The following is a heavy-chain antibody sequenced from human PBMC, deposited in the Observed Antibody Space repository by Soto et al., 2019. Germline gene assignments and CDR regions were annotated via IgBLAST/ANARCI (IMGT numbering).Heavy chain of an antibody. D-gene: IGHD1-26*01. J-gene: IGHJ4*02. V-gene: IGHV1-18*01. CDR2: INTYKGNI. CDR1: GYTFTDYG. Sequence: QVQLVQSGAEVKKPGASVRVSCKSSGYTFTDYGITWVRQAPGQGLEWMGWINTYKGNINYAQRLQGRVTMTTDTSTSTAYMELRSLTSDHTAVYYCARERGGYNHFDYWGQGALVTVSS. CDR3: ARERGGYNHFDY.